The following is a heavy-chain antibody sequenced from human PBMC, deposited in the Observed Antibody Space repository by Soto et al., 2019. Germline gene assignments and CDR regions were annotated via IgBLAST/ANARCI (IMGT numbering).Heavy chain of an antibody. D-gene: IGHD4-4*01. V-gene: IGHV1-69*01. Sequence: QVQLVQSGAEVKKPGSSVKVSCKASGGTFSSYAISWVRQAPGQGLEWMGGIIPIFGTANYAQKFQGRVRITADESTSTAYMEVSSLRSEDTAVYYCARDDKHSNSAGYYGMDVWGQGTTVTVAS. CDR2: IIPIFGTA. J-gene: IGHJ6*02. CDR1: GGTFSSYA. CDR3: ARDDKHSNSAGYYGMDV.